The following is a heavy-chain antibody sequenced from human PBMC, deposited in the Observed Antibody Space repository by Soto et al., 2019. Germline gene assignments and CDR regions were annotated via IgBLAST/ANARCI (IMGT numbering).Heavy chain of an antibody. CDR1: GGTFSSYA. V-gene: IGHV1-69*13. J-gene: IGHJ6*02. CDR3: ARDLSPPTTALYYYGMDV. D-gene: IGHD3-16*02. Sequence: SVKVSCKASGGTFSSYAISWVRQAPGQGLEWMGGIIPIFGTANYAQKFQGRVTITADESTSTAYMELSSLRSEDTAVYYCARDLSPPTTALYYYGMDVWGQGTTVTVSS. CDR2: IIPIFGTA.